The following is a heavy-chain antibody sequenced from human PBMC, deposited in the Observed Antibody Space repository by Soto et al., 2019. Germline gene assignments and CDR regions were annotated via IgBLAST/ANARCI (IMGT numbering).Heavy chain of an antibody. J-gene: IGHJ6*02. V-gene: IGHV3-21*01. CDR1: GFTFSSYS. Sequence: PGGSLRLSCAVSGFTFSSYSMNWVRQAPGKGLEWVSSISSSSSYIYYADSVKGRFTISRDNAKNSLYLQMNSLRAEDTAVYYCARDPSYYYGMDVWGQGTTVTVSS. CDR2: ISSSSSYI. CDR3: ARDPSYYYGMDV.